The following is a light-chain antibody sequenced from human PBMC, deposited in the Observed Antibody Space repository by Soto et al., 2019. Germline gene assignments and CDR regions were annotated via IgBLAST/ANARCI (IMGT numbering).Light chain of an antibody. CDR2: GAS. J-gene: IGKJ4*01. CDR3: QQYNNWPLT. V-gene: IGKV3-15*01. CDR1: KSVRSN. Sequence: EIVLTQSPATLSLSPVERAALSCRASKSVRSNLAWYQKTPGQDPRILSYGASTRDTGIPDRVSGSGSGTEVTRTISSLQSEDFAVYYCQQYNNWPLTFGGGTKVDIK.